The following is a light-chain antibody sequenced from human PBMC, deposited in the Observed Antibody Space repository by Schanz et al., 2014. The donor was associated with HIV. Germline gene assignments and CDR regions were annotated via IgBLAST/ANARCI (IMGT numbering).Light chain of an antibody. CDR1: QSVSSN. CDR3: QQRKSWPPYT. Sequence: EVVMTQSPGTLSVSPGERATLSCRASQSVSSNLAWYQQKPGQAPRLLIYGASSRATGIPDRFSGSGSGTDFTLTISRLEPEDSAVYYCQQRKSWPPYTFGQGTRLEIK. CDR2: GAS. V-gene: IGKV3D-15*01. J-gene: IGKJ2*01.